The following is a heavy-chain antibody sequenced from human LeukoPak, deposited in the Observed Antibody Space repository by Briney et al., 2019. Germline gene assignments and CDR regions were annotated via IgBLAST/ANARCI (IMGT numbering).Heavy chain of an antibody. D-gene: IGHD3-10*01. Sequence: PSETLSLTCTVSGGSISSYYWSWIRQPAGKGLEWIGRIYTSGSTNYNPSLKSRVTMSVDTSKNQFSLKLSSVTAADTAVYYCARDTSFSYYYGSGSYYTNWFDPWGQGTLVTVSS. CDR2: IYTSGST. CDR1: GGSISSYY. V-gene: IGHV4-4*07. J-gene: IGHJ5*02. CDR3: ARDTSFSYYYGSGSYYTNWFDP.